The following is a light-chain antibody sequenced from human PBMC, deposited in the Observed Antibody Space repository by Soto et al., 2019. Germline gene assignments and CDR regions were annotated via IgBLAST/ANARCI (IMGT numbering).Light chain of an antibody. CDR1: PHVRRS. Sequence: MTLSPSTLSVFPGDRAPLSCRARPHVRRSLAWFSQNAGQAPRLLSPGASTRATGIPGRFSGSGSGTECTLIISSLQSEDVAVYYCQQYSESPETFGHGTKVDIK. V-gene: IGKV3-15*01. CDR2: GAS. J-gene: IGKJ1*01. CDR3: QQYSESPET.